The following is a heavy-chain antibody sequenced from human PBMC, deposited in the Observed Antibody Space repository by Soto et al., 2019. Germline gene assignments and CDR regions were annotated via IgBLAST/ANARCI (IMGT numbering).Heavy chain of an antibody. CDR1: GFTFSSYW. CDR2: INSDGSST. D-gene: IGHD4-17*01. J-gene: IGHJ4*02. CDR3: ASPVKLRWPHY. V-gene: IGHV3-74*01. Sequence: GGSLRLSCAASGFTFSSYWMHWVRQAPGKGLVWVSRINSDGSSTSYADSVKGRFTISRDNAKNTLYLQMNSLRAEDTAVYYCASPVKLRWPHYWGQGTLVTVSS.